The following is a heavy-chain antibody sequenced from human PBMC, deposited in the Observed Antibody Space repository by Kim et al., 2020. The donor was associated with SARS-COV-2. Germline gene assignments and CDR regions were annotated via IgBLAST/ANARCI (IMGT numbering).Heavy chain of an antibody. V-gene: IGHV4-39*01. Sequence: SETLSLTCSVSGGSISSTWYYWAWIRQPPGEGLEWIGSASYTGTTFDSPSLKSRVTISVDTSKNQFSLSLNSVTASDTAVYFCAGQSTGSWGRQSFDFWGQGALVTVSS. D-gene: IGHD6-6*01. CDR1: GGSISSTWYY. J-gene: IGHJ4*02. CDR3: AGQSTGSWGRQSFDF. CDR2: ASYTGTT.